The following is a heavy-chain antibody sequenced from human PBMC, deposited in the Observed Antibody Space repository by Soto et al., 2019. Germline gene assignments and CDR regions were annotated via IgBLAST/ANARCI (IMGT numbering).Heavy chain of an antibody. V-gene: IGHV4-59*01. J-gene: IGHJ4*02. D-gene: IGHD1-1*01. CDR1: GGSINSYY. CDR3: ARHNPIGNNWNYFDY. CDR2: ISYSGGT. Sequence: SETLSLTCTVSGGSINSYYWGWVRQPPGKGLEWIGYISYSGGTSNNPSLTGRVTISVDTSKNQFSLKVSSVTAADTAVYYCARHNPIGNNWNYFDYWGQGTLVTVSS.